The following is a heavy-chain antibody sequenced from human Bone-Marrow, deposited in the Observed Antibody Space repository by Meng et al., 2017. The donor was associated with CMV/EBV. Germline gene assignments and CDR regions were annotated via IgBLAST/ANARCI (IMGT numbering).Heavy chain of an antibody. Sequence: GESLKISCSASGFTFSSYGMHWVRQAPGKGLEWVAFIRYDGSNKYYADSVKGRFTISRDNSKNTLYLQMNSLRSEDTAVYYCARDRPYYDFWSGYYRDYYYSMDVWGQGTTVTVSS. CDR3: ARDRPYYDFWSGYYRDYYYSMDV. CDR1: GFTFSSYG. D-gene: IGHD3-3*01. V-gene: IGHV3-30*02. CDR2: IRYDGSNK. J-gene: IGHJ6*02.